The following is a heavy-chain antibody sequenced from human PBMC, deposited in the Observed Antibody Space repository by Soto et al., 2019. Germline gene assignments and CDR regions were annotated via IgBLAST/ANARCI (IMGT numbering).Heavy chain of an antibody. Sequence: GESLKISCKGSGYSFTSYWISWVRQMPGKGLEWMGRIDPSDSYTNYSPSFQGHVTISADKSISTAYLQWSSLKASDTAMYYCASASYCSGGSCGGGDYYYYGMDVWGQGTTVTVSS. J-gene: IGHJ6*02. D-gene: IGHD2-15*01. CDR2: IDPSDSYT. CDR3: ASASYCSGGSCGGGDYYYYGMDV. CDR1: GYSFTSYW. V-gene: IGHV5-10-1*01.